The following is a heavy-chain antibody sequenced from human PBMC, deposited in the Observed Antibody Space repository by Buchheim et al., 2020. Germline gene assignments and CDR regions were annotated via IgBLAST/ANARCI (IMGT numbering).Heavy chain of an antibody. Sequence: EVQLVESGGGLVQPGGSLRLSCAASGFTFSSYSMNWVRQAPGKGLEWASYISSSSSTIYYADSVKGRFTISRDNAKNSLYLQMNSLRAEDTAVYYCARLAGLYYYYYMDVWGKGTT. J-gene: IGHJ6*03. CDR1: GFTFSSYS. D-gene: IGHD3-3*02. CDR2: ISSSSSTI. V-gene: IGHV3-48*01. CDR3: ARLAGLYYYYYMDV.